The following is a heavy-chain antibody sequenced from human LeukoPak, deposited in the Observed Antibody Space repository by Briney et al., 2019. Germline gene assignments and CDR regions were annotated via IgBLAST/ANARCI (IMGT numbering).Heavy chain of an antibody. CDR1: GFTFSSYA. V-gene: IGHV3-23*01. CDR3: AKRGKTGTTYPYAFDI. Sequence: GGSLRLSCAASGFTFSSYAMSWVRQAPGKGLEWVSAISGSGGSTYYAGSVKGRFTISRDNSKNTLYLQMNSLRAEDTAVYYCAKRGKTGTTYPYAFDIWGQGTMVTVSS. D-gene: IGHD1-1*01. CDR2: ISGSGGST. J-gene: IGHJ3*02.